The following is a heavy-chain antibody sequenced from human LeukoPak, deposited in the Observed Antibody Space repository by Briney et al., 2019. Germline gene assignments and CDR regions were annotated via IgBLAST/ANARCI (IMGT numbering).Heavy chain of an antibody. Sequence: SQTLSLTCVVSGDSFSSNSPAWHWLRQSPSRGLEWLGRTYYRSKWYNDYAVSVKSRITINPDTSKNQFSLKLSSVTAADTAVYYCARTVRREQQLENYAFALWGQGTMVTVSS. CDR3: ARTVRREQQLENYAFAL. CDR2: TYYRSKWYN. J-gene: IGHJ3*01. V-gene: IGHV6-1*01. CDR1: GDSFSSNSPA. D-gene: IGHD6-13*01.